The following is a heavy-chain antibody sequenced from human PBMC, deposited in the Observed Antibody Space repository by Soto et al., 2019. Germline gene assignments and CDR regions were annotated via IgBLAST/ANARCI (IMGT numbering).Heavy chain of an antibody. V-gene: IGHV3-23*01. CDR2: ISGSGGST. Sequence: EVQLLESGGGLVQPGGSLRLSCAASGFTFSSYAMNWVRQGPGKGLEWVSVISGSGGSTYYADSVKGRFTISRDNSKTTLYLQMTSLRAEDTAVSYCASRSSGWYFDYWGQGTLVTVSS. CDR1: GFTFSSYA. CDR3: ASRSSGWYFDY. J-gene: IGHJ4*02. D-gene: IGHD6-19*01.